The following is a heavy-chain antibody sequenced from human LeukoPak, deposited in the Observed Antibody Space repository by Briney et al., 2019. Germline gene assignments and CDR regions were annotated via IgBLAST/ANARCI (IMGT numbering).Heavy chain of an antibody. Sequence: ASVKVSCKGSGYTFTSYGISWVRQAPGQGLEWMGWISAYNGNTNYAQKLQGRVTMTTDTSTSTAYMELRSLRSDDTTVYYCAREVYGDPNWFDPWGQGTLVTVSS. J-gene: IGHJ5*02. CDR2: ISAYNGNT. CDR3: AREVYGDPNWFDP. D-gene: IGHD4-17*01. V-gene: IGHV1-18*01. CDR1: GYTFTSYG.